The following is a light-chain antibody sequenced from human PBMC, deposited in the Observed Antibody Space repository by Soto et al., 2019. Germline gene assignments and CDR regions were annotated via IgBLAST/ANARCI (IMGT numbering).Light chain of an antibody. Sequence: EIVLSQSLGTLSLSTRERATFSCRASQSVSSSYIAWYQQKRGQAPRRLIYGESIRATGIPDRFSGSGSGTEFTLTISSLQSEDFAVYYCQEYNNWPGTFGQGTKVDNK. CDR1: QSVSSSY. CDR2: GES. CDR3: QEYNNWPGT. J-gene: IGKJ1*01. V-gene: IGKV3D-15*01.